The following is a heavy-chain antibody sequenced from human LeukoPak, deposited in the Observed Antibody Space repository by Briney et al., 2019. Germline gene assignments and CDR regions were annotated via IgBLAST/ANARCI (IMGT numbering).Heavy chain of an antibody. J-gene: IGHJ4*02. V-gene: IGHV4-61*02. D-gene: IGHD4-17*01. CDR3: AGLSVTTYCFDY. CDR2: IYTSGST. Sequence: SQTLSLTCTVSGGSISSGSYYWSWIRQPAGKGLEWIGRIYTSGSTNYNPSLKSRVTISVDTSKNQFSLKLSSVTAADTAVYYCAGLSVTTYCFDYWGQGTLVTVSS. CDR1: GGSISSGSYY.